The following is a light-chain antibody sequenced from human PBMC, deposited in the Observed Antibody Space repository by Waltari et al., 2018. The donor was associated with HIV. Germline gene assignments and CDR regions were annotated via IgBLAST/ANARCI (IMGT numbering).Light chain of an antibody. J-gene: IGKJ4*01. V-gene: IGKV3-11*01. CDR3: QQRSNWPLT. Sequence: LTQSPSTLSSSSQRRAPRSCRASQSVSSYLAWYQQKPGQAPRLLIYDASNRATGIPARFSGSGSATDFTLTIGSLEPQDFAVYYCQQRSNWPLTFGGGTKVEIK. CDR2: DAS. CDR1: QSVSSY.